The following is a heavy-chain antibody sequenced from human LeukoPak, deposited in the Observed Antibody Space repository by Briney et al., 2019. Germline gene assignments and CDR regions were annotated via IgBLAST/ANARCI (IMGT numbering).Heavy chain of an antibody. CDR1: GGSISSYY. V-gene: IGHV4-59*08. J-gene: IGHJ4*02. D-gene: IGHD5-18*01. CDR2: IYCSGST. CDR3: ARQYSYDSFDY. Sequence: SETLSLTCTVSGGSISSYYCSWIRQPPGKGLEWIGYIYCSGSTNYNPSLKSRVTISVDTSKNQFSLKLSSVTAADTAVYYCARQYSYDSFDYWGQGTLVTVSS.